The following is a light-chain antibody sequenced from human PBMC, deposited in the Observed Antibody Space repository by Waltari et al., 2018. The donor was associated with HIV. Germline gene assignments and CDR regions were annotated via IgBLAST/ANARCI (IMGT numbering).Light chain of an antibody. Sequence: QSVLTQPPSASGTPGQRVTISCSGSRSNIGSNTVTWYQQLPGTAPKLIIYSNNQRPSGVPDRFSGSKSGTSASLAISGLQSEDEADYYCAAWDDSLNAWVFGGGTKLTVL. CDR3: AAWDDSLNAWV. V-gene: IGLV1-44*01. CDR2: SNN. CDR1: RSNIGSNT. J-gene: IGLJ3*02.